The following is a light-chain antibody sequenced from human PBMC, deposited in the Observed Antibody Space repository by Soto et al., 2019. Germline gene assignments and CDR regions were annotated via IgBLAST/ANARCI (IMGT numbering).Light chain of an antibody. V-gene: IGLV2-14*01. CDR1: TSDFVNYNY. CDR3: SSYTVSTDVV. J-gene: IGLJ2*01. Sequence: QSVLTQPASLSGSPGQSVTISCSGTTSDFVNYNYVSWYQHHPGKAPQLILFEVSNRPSGVSSRFSGSKSGNTASLIISGLQAEDEAYYYCSSYTVSTDVVFGGWTKVTVL. CDR2: EVS.